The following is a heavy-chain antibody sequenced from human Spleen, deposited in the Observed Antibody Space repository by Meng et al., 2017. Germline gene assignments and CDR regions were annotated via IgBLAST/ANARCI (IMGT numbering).Heavy chain of an antibody. Sequence: GGSLRLSCAASGFTFSIYSMNWVRQAPGKGLEWVSSISSSSSYIYYADSVKGRFTISRDNAKNSLYLQMNSLRAEDTAVYYCARDEGGRIWFGELFGAFDIWGQGTMVTVSS. J-gene: IGHJ3*02. CDR1: GFTFSIYS. V-gene: IGHV3-21*01. CDR2: ISSSSSYI. D-gene: IGHD3-10*01. CDR3: ARDEGGRIWFGELFGAFDI.